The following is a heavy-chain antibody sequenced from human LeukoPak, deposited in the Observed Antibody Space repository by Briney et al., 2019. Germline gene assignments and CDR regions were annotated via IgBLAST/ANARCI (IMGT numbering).Heavy chain of an antibody. D-gene: IGHD5-18*01. CDR2: INPNSGGT. J-gene: IGHJ5*02. CDR1: GYTFTGYY. CDR3: ARDLVDTAMIANWFDP. Sequence: ASVKVSCKASGYTFTGYYMHWVRQAPGQGLEWMGWINPNSGGTNYAQKFQGRVTMTRDTSISTAHMELSRLRSDDTAVYYCARDLVDTAMIANWFDPWGQGTLVTVSS. V-gene: IGHV1-2*02.